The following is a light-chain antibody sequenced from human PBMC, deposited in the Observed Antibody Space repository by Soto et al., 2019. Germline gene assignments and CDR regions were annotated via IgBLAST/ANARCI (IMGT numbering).Light chain of an antibody. CDR1: QSISRH. V-gene: IGKV1-39*01. CDR2: GSS. Sequence: DIHMTQSPSSLSPSVGDGFTVTCRASQSISRHLNWYQQKPGRAPRLLIYGSSNLQGGVPSRFSGSGSGTDFTLTISSLLPEDFATYYCQQGYSTPVTFGQGTRLE. J-gene: IGKJ5*01. CDR3: QQGYSTPVT.